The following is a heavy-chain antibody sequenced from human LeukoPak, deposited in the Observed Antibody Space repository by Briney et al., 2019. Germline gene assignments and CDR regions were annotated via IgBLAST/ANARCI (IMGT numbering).Heavy chain of an antibody. D-gene: IGHD6-13*01. Sequence: ASVKVSCKVSGYTLTELSMHWVRQAPGKGLEWMGGFDPEDGETIYAQKFQGRVTMTEDTSTDTAYMELSSLRSEDTAVYYCATFRIYSSSPNWFDPWGQGTLVTVSS. CDR3: ATFRIYSSSPNWFDP. J-gene: IGHJ5*02. CDR1: GYTLTELS. V-gene: IGHV1-24*01. CDR2: FDPEDGET.